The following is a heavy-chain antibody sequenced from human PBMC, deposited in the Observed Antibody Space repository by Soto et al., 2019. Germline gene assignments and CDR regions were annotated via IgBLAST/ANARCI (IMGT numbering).Heavy chain of an antibody. CDR3: AKGRGQNYKYDVDV. J-gene: IGHJ6*02. D-gene: IGHD5-12*01. CDR1: GFTFGSYF. Sequence: EVQLLESGGGLVQPGGSLRLSCAASGFTFGSYFMRWVRPTPGQGLEWVSTVSDGGSTYYADSVKGRFTVSRDNSKNMVYLQMNSLRAEDTAVYYCAKGRGQNYKYDVDVWGRGTTVTVSS. V-gene: IGHV3-23*01. CDR2: VSDGGST.